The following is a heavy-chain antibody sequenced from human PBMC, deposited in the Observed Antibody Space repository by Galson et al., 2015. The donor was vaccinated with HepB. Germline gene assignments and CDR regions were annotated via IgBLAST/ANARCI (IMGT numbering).Heavy chain of an antibody. CDR3: ARDPLTMIMVVKPSGYFQH. CDR2: ISYDGSNK. V-gene: IGHV3-30*03. Sequence: SLRLSCAASGFTSSNYGMHWVRQAPGKGLEWVAVISYDGSNKYYADSVKGRFTISRDNSKNTLYLQMNSLRPEDTAVYYCARDPLTMIMVVKPSGYFQHWGQGTLVTVSS. J-gene: IGHJ1*01. D-gene: IGHD3-22*01. CDR1: GFTSSNYG.